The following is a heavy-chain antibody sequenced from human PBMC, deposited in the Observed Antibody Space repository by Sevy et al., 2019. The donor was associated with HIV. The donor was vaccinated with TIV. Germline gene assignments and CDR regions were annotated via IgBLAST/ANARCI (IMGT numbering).Heavy chain of an antibody. V-gene: IGHV3-23*01. CDR1: GFTFSSYA. CDR3: ARDFQNWFDP. CDR2: ISRSGGST. J-gene: IGHJ5*02. Sequence: GGSLRLSCAASGFTFSSYAMSWVRQAPGKGLEWVSAISRSGGSTYYADSVKGRFTISRDNAKNTLYLQMNSLRAEDTAVYYCARDFQNWFDPWGQGTLVTVSS.